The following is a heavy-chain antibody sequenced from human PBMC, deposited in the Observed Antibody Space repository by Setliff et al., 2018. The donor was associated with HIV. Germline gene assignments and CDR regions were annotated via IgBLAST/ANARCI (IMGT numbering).Heavy chain of an antibody. CDR2: IYNRGST. CDR1: GGSISSGSYY. J-gene: IGHJ4*02. D-gene: IGHD2-8*01. CDR3: STVVTLAYCHDGLCPAFDS. Sequence: SETLSLTCTVSGGSISSGSYYWSWIRRPPGKGLEWIGSIYNRGSTYYNPSLKSRVTISLDTSKSQFSLKLGSVTAADTAVYFCSTVVTLAYCHDGLCPAFDSWGQGALVTVSS. V-gene: IGHV4-39*07.